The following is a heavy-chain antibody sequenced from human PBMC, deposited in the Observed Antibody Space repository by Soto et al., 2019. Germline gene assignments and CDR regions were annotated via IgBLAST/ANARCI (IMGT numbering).Heavy chain of an antibody. J-gene: IGHJ4*02. CDR1: GFTFSSYA. D-gene: IGHD3-22*01. V-gene: IGHV3-23*01. Sequence: GGSLRLSCAASGFTFSSYAVSWVRQAPGKGTEWISSISGSGSTIYYADSVKGRFTISRDNSKNTLYLQMSSLRAEDTAVYYCAKVFYYYDSSGYYYFDYWGQGXLVTVYS. CDR2: ISGSGSTI. CDR3: AKVFYYYDSSGYYYFDY.